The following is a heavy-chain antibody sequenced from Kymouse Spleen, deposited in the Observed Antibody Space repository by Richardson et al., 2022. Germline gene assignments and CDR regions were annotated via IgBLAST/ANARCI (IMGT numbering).Heavy chain of an antibody. J-gene: IGHJ6*02. D-gene: IGHD3-10*01. CDR3: ARDYYGSGSPPYYYYYGMDV. V-gene: IGHV4-34*01. CDR1: GGSFSGYY. Sequence: QVQLQQWGAGLLKPSETLSLTCAVYGGSFSGYYWSWIRQPPGKGLEWIGEINHSGSTNYNPSLKSRVTISVDTSKNQFSLKLSSVTAADTAVYYCARDYYGSGSPPYYYYYGMDVWGQGTTVTVSS. CDR2: INHSGST.